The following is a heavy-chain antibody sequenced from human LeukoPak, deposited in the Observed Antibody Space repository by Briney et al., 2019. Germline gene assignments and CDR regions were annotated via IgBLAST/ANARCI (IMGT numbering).Heavy chain of an antibody. CDR3: ARAGGYSGYDTPVDY. V-gene: IGHV1-69*01. CDR2: IISIFGTA. Sequence: SVKVSCKASGGTFSSYAISWVRQAPGQGLEWMGGIISIFGTANYAQKFQGRVTITADESTSTAYMELSSLRSEDTAVYYCARAGGYSGYDTPVDYWGQGTLVTVSS. D-gene: IGHD5-12*01. J-gene: IGHJ4*02. CDR1: GGTFSSYA.